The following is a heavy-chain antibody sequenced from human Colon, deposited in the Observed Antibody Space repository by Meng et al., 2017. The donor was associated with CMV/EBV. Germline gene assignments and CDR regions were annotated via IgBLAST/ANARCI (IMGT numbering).Heavy chain of an antibody. CDR2: INHSGST. CDR1: GGSFSGYY. D-gene: IGHD3-3*01. CDR3: ARGHITIFGVVIDDAFDI. V-gene: IGHV4-34*01. Sequence: SETLSLTCAVYGGSFSGYYWSWIRQPPGKGLEWIGEINHSGSTNYNPSLKSRVTISVDTSKNQFSLKLSSVTAADTAVYYCARGHITIFGVVIDDAFDIWGQGTMVTVSS. J-gene: IGHJ3*02.